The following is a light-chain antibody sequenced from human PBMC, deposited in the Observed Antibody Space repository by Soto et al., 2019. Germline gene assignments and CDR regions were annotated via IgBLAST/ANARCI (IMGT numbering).Light chain of an antibody. V-gene: IGLV1-47*01. Sequence: QSALTQAPSASGAPGQRVIISCSGTSSSIGTNFVYWYQQLPGTAPKLLIYRNNQRPSGVPDRFSGAKSGTSASLAISGLRSEDEADYYCAAWDDSLSGRYVFGPGTKLTVL. J-gene: IGLJ1*01. CDR2: RNN. CDR1: SSSIGTNF. CDR3: AAWDDSLSGRYV.